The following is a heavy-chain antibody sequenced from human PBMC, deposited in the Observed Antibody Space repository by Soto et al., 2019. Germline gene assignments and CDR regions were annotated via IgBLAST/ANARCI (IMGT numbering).Heavy chain of an antibody. D-gene: IGHD2-2*01. CDR1: GGTFSSYT. Sequence: ASVKVSCKASGGTFSSYTISWVRQAPGQGLEWMGRIIPILGIANYAQKFQGRVTITADKSTSTAYMELSSLRSEDTAVYYCASSGSPPLVVPAAMVDYYYYYMDVWGKGTTVTVSS. CDR2: IIPILGIA. V-gene: IGHV1-69*02. CDR3: ASSGSPPLVVPAAMVDYYYYYMDV. J-gene: IGHJ6*03.